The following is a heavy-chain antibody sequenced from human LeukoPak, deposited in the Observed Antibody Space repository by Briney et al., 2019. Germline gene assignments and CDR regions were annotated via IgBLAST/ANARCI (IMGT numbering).Heavy chain of an antibody. CDR3: ARRNAMDV. V-gene: IGHV3-7*03. J-gene: IGHJ6*02. CDR2: INRDGSER. CDR1: GFTFSNYW. Sequence: HAGGSLRLSCAASGFTFSNYWMTWVRQAPGKGLEWVANINRDGSERYYVDSVKGRFTISRDDAKSSLYLQMNSQRAEDTAVYYCARRNAMDVWGQGTTVIVFS.